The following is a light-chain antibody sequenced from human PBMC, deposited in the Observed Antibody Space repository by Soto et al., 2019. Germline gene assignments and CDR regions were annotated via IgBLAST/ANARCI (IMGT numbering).Light chain of an antibody. CDR3: QQGYSTPLT. J-gene: IGKJ4*01. V-gene: IGKV1-39*01. Sequence: DIQMTQSPSSLSASVGDRVTITCRASQSISSYLNWYQQKPGKAPKVLIYAASSLQSGVPSRFSGSGSGTDFTLTISSLQPEDFATYYCQQGYSTPLTFGGGTKVEIK. CDR1: QSISSY. CDR2: AAS.